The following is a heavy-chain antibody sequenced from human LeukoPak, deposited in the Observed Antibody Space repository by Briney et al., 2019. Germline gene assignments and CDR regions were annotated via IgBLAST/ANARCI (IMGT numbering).Heavy chain of an antibody. D-gene: IGHD6-13*01. CDR1: GYTFTGYY. Sequence: ASVKVSCKASGYTFTGYYMHWVRQAPGQGLEWMGWINPSSGGTNYAQKLQGRVTMTTDTSTSTAYMELRSLRSDDTAVYYCARYGRIAAAGIDYWGQGTLVTVSS. CDR3: ARYGRIAAAGIDY. J-gene: IGHJ4*02. V-gene: IGHV1-2*02. CDR2: INPSSGGT.